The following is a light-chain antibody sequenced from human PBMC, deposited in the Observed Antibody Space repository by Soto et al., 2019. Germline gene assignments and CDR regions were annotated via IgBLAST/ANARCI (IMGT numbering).Light chain of an antibody. J-gene: IGLJ1*01. V-gene: IGLV2-14*01. CDR1: SSDVGGYNY. CDR3: SSYTGSSTLNV. Sequence: QSALTQPASVSGSPGQPITISCTGTSSDVGGYNYVSWYQQHPGKAPKLMIYDVTDRPSGVSSRFSGSKSGNTASLTISGLQAEDEADYYCSSYTGSSTLNVFGTGTKLTVL. CDR2: DVT.